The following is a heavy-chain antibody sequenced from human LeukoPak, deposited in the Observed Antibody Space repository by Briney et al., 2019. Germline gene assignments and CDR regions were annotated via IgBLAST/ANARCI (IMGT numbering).Heavy chain of an antibody. J-gene: IGHJ4*02. Sequence: PGGSLRLSCAASGFTFSSYWMHWVRQAPGKGLEWVGRIKSKTDGGTTDYAAPVKGRFTISRDDSKNTLYLQMNSLKTEDTAVYYCTTDPYRAGFFDYWGQGTLVTVSS. CDR2: IKSKTDGGTT. CDR1: GFTFSSYW. CDR3: TTDPYRAGFFDY. D-gene: IGHD6-13*01. V-gene: IGHV3-15*01.